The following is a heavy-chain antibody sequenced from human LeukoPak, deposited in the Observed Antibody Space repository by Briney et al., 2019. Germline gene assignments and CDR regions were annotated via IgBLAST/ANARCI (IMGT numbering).Heavy chain of an antibody. D-gene: IGHD2-2*01. V-gene: IGHV3-53*01. CDR3: TTFTLGYCSSTSCYGPFDI. J-gene: IGHJ3*02. CDR2: VYSGGST. CDR1: GFTVSSNY. Sequence: GGSLRLSCAASGFTVSSNYMSWVRQAPGKGLEWVSVVYSGGSTYYADSVKGRFTISRDNSKNTLYLQMNSLKTEDTAVYYCTTFTLGYCSSTSCYGPFDIWGQGTMVTVSS.